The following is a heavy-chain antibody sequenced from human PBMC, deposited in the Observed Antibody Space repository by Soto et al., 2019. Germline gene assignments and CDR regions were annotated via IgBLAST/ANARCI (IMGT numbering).Heavy chain of an antibody. J-gene: IGHJ4*02. CDR3: AKLGSSSWSPHYYFDY. V-gene: IGHV3-23*01. CDR1: GFTFNNYA. D-gene: IGHD2-2*01. Sequence: GXSLRLYCAAPGFTFNNYALGWFRQAPVNGLEWVSAITDSGSDTYYVDSVKGRFTISRDNSKNTLSLQMNSLSAEDTALYYCAKLGSSSWSPHYYFDYWGQGTLVTVSS. CDR2: ITDSGSDT.